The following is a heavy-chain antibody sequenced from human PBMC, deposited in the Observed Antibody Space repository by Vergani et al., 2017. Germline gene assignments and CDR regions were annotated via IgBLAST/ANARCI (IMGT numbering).Heavy chain of an antibody. CDR1: GYTFTSYY. Sequence: QVQLVQSGAEVKKPGASVKVSCKASGYTFTSYYMHWVRQAPGQGLEWMGIINPSGGSTSDAQKFQGRVTMTRDTSTSTVYMELSSLRSEDTAVYYCARDRRYCSSTSCYVGRDWFDPWGQGTLVTFSS. V-gene: IGHV1-46*01. J-gene: IGHJ5*02. CDR2: INPSGGST. D-gene: IGHD2-2*01. CDR3: ARDRRYCSSTSCYVGRDWFDP.